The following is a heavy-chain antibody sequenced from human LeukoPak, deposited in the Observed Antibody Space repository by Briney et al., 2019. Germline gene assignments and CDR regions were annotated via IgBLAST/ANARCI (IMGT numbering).Heavy chain of an antibody. Sequence: PGKSLRLSCAASGFTFSNYGIHWVRQAPGKGLEWVAFIRFDGTDKYYADSVKGRFTISRDSSKNTVYLQMNSLGDDDTAVYYCAKSPYRGGTSWTEFDYWGQGTLVTVSS. CDR3: AKSPYRGGTSWTEFDY. V-gene: IGHV3-30*02. D-gene: IGHD6-13*01. CDR1: GFTFSNYG. J-gene: IGHJ4*02. CDR2: IRFDGTDK.